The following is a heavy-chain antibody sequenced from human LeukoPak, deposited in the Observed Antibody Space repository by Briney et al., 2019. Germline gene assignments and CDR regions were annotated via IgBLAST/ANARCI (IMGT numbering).Heavy chain of an antibody. J-gene: IGHJ4*02. CDR1: GFTFSGAW. CDR3: ARHVGISF. D-gene: IGHD7-27*01. CDR2: IREDGTEK. Sequence: QTGGSLRLSCTAPGFTFSGAWMTWVRQAPGKGLEWVANIREDGTEKNYVDSVKGRFTISRDNAKNSLFLQMSNLRDDDTAIYYCARHVGISFWGQGTLVTVSS. V-gene: IGHV3-7*01.